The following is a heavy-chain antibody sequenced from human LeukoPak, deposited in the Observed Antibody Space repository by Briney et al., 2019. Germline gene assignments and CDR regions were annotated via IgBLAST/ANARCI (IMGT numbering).Heavy chain of an antibody. D-gene: IGHD2-2*01. Sequence: HPGRSLRLSCAASGFTFDDYAMHWVRHPPGKGLEWVSGISWNSGSIGYADSVKGRFTISRDNAKNSLYLQMNSLRAEDTALYYCAKDMGSGTSAYYYGMDVWGQGTTVTVSS. V-gene: IGHV3-9*01. CDR2: ISWNSGSI. CDR1: GFTFDDYA. CDR3: AKDMGSGTSAYYYGMDV. J-gene: IGHJ6*02.